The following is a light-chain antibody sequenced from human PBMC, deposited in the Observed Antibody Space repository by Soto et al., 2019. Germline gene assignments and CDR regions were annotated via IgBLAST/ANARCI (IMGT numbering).Light chain of an antibody. CDR3: GSYAGSDTVV. Sequence: QSVLTQPASVSGSPGQSITITCTGTSSDIYAYNYVSWYQQHPGKAPKVVISGVNIRPSGVSSLFSGSKSGNTASLTISGLQAEDEAEYFCGSYAGSDTVVFGTGTKVTVL. CDR2: GVN. CDR1: SSDIYAYNY. J-gene: IGLJ1*01. V-gene: IGLV2-14*01.